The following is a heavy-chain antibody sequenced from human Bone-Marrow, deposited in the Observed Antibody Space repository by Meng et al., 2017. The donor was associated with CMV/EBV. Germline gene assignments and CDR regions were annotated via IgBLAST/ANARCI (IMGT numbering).Heavy chain of an antibody. J-gene: IGHJ5*02. V-gene: IGHV4-59*01. CDR2: IYYSGST. D-gene: IGHD3-10*01. CDR3: ARDSGVDRDFWFDP. CDR1: GGSISSYY. Sequence: SETLSLSCTVPGGSISSYYWSWIRQPPGKGLEWIGYIYYSGSTNYNPSLKSRVTISVDPSKNQFSLKLSSVTAADTAVYYCARDSGVDRDFWFDPCGQGTLVTVSS.